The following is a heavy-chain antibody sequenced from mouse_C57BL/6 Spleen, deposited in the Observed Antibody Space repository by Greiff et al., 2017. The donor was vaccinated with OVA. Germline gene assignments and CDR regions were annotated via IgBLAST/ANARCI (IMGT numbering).Heavy chain of an antibody. CDR2: IYPGDGDT. J-gene: IGHJ2*01. V-gene: IGHV1-80*01. Sequence: VKLQESGAELVKPGASVKISCKASGYAFSSYWMNWVKQRPGKGLEWIGQIYPGDGDTNYNGKFKGKATLTADKSSSTAYMQLSSLTSEDSAVYFCASLAYDYDADYWGQGTTLTVSS. D-gene: IGHD2-4*01. CDR3: ASLAYDYDADY. CDR1: GYAFSSYW.